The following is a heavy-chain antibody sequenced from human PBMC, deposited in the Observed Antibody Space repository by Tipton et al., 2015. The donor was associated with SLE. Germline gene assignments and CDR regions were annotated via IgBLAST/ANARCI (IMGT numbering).Heavy chain of an antibody. V-gene: IGHV3-74*01. CDR3: ARDRAAQYYSYYYMDV. Sequence: SLRLSCAASGFTFSSYAMSWVRQAPGKGLVWVSRINTDGSGTTYADSVKGRFTISRDNAKNTLYLQMNSLRVEDTAVYYCARDRAAQYYSYYYMDVWGKGTTVTISS. D-gene: IGHD6-25*01. J-gene: IGHJ6*03. CDR1: GFTFSSYA. CDR2: INTDGSGT.